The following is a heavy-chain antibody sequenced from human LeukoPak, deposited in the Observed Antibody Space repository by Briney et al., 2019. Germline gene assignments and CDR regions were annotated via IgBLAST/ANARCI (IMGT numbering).Heavy chain of an antibody. CDR1: GGSFSGYY. CDR2: INHSGST. Sequence: PSETLSLTCAVYGGSFSGYYWSWIRQPPGKGLEWIGEINHSGSTNYNPSLKSRVTISVDTSKNQFSLKLSSVTAADTAVYYCACLTKARTYYYYYYMDVWGKGTTVTVSS. J-gene: IGHJ6*03. CDR3: ACLTKARTYYYYYYMDV. D-gene: IGHD6-6*01. V-gene: IGHV4-34*01.